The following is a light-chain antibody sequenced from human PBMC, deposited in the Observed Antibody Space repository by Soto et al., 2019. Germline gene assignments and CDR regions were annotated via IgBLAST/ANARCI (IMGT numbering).Light chain of an antibody. J-gene: IGKJ4*01. CDR1: QTVPNNY. Sequence: EIVLTQSPGTLSLSAGAGVSLSCRASQTVPNNYLAWYQQKPDQAPRLLIFGASNRATGIPDRFGGSGSGTDFPLSISRLEPEDFAVYYCQQYGASPLTFGGGARWEVK. CDR2: GAS. CDR3: QQYGASPLT. V-gene: IGKV3-20*01.